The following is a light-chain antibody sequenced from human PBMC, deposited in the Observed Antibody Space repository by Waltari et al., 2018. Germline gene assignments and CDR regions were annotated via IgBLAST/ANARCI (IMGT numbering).Light chain of an antibody. CDR2: DAS. CDR1: QTIGRW. V-gene: IGKV1-5*01. Sequence: DIQMTQSPSTLSPSVGDRVTITCRASQTIGRWLAWYQPKPGKAPRLLIYDASTLEAGVPLRFSGSTTGTEFTLTISSLQPVDFATYYCQQRSNWLITFGQGTRLEIK. J-gene: IGKJ5*01. CDR3: QQRSNWLIT.